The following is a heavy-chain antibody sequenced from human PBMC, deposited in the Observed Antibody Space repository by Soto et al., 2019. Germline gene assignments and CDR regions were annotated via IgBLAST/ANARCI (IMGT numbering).Heavy chain of an antibody. CDR3: AKDIEPHSRPRDILAGYFDY. CDR2: ISWNSGSI. D-gene: IGHD3-9*01. J-gene: IGHJ4*02. V-gene: IGHV3-9*01. CDR1: GFTFDDYA. Sequence: GGSLRLSCAASGFTFDDYAMHWVRQAPGKGLEWVSGISWNSGSIGYADSVKGRFTISRDNAKNSLYLQMNSLRAEDTALYYCAKDIEPHSRPRDILAGYFDYWGQGTLVTVSS.